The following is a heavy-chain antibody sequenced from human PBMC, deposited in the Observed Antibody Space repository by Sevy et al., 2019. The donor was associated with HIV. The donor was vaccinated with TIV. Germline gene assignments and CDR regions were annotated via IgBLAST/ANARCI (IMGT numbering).Heavy chain of an antibody. CDR2: IYSDGTT. CDR1: GFTVNSNY. D-gene: IGHD5-18*01. J-gene: IGHJ4*02. Sequence: GGSLRLSCAASGFTVNSNYMTWVRQAPGKGLEGVSVIYSDGTTYHADSLKDRFTISRDNFKNTLYLQMNSLRAEDTAVYYCARGKSGYGYALNYWGQGTLVTVSS. CDR3: ARGKSGYGYALNY. V-gene: IGHV3-66*01.